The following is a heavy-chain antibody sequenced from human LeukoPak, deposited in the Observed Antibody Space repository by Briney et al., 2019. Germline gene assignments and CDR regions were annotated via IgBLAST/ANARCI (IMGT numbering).Heavy chain of an antibody. J-gene: IGHJ6*03. CDR2: INHSGST. Sequence: SETLSLTCAVYGGSFSGYYWSWIRQPPGKGLEWIGEINHSGSTNYNPSLKSRVTISVDTSKNQFSLKLSSVTAADTAVYYCARGTVVVVAATRDYYMDVWGKGTTVTVSS. D-gene: IGHD2-15*01. CDR1: GGSFSGYY. CDR3: ARGTVVVVAATRDYYMDV. V-gene: IGHV4-34*01.